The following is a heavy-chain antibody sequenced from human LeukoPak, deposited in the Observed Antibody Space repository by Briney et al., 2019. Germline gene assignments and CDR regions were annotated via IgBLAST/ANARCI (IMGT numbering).Heavy chain of an antibody. CDR1: GGSISSYI. D-gene: IGHD3-10*01. J-gene: IGHJ5*02. Sequence: SETLSLTCTVSGGSISSYICSWIRQPAGKGLEWIGRIYSDGSSNYNRSLKSRVTMSVETSRNQFSLKLGSVTAADTAVYYCATEVIKMVQGVTYNWFDPWGQGTLVTVSS. CDR2: IYSDGSS. V-gene: IGHV4-4*07. CDR3: ATEVIKMVQGVTYNWFDP.